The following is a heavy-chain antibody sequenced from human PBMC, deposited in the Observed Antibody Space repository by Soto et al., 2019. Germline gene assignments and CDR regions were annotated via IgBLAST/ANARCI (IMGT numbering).Heavy chain of an antibody. Sequence: PGDSLKISCKGSGYSFTSYWISWVRQMPGKGLEWMGRIDPSDSYTNYSPSFQGHVTISADKSISTAYLQWSSLKASDTAMYYCAREQQLVRDYYYYGMDVWGQGTTVTVSS. J-gene: IGHJ6*02. V-gene: IGHV5-10-1*01. D-gene: IGHD6-13*01. CDR1: GYSFTSYW. CDR3: AREQQLVRDYYYYGMDV. CDR2: IDPSDSYT.